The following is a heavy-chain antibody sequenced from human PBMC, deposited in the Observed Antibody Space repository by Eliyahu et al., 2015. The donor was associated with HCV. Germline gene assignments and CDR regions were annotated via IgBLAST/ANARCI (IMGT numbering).Heavy chain of an antibody. CDR1: GYTFTDYG. CDR2: ITVYNGYT. V-gene: IGHV1-18*01. D-gene: IGHD3-10*01. Sequence: QVQLVQSGAEVMKPGASVKVSCKASGYTFTDYGISWVRQAPGQGLEWMGWITVYNGYTNYAQKFQGRVTMTTDTSTNTAYMELRSLRSDDTAVYYCAREDDSGPFFDNWGQGTLVTVSS. CDR3: AREDDSGPFFDN. J-gene: IGHJ4*02.